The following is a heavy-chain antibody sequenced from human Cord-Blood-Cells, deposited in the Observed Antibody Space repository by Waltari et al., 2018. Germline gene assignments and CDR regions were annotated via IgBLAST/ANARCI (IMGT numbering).Heavy chain of an antibody. CDR1: GFTFSSYG. J-gene: IGHJ3*02. CDR2: IRYDGSNK. D-gene: IGHD6-6*01. V-gene: IGHV3-30*02. CDR3: AKDRSSIAAHDAFDI. Sequence: QVQLVESGGGVVQPGGSLRLSCAASGFTFSSYGMHWVRPAPGKGLEWVAFIRYDGSNKYYADSVKGRFTISRDNSKNTLYLQMNSLRAEDTAVYYCAKDRSSIAAHDAFDIWGQGTMVTVSS.